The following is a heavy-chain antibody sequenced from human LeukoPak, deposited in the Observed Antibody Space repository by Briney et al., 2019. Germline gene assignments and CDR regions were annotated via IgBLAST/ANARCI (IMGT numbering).Heavy chain of an antibody. Sequence: GESLKISCKASGYSFPSYWIAWVRQMPGKGLEWMGIIYPGDSDTRYSPSFQGQVTISADKSISTAYLQWSSLKASDTAMYYCARSTTPYSYGSKWGQGTLVTVSS. V-gene: IGHV5-51*01. J-gene: IGHJ4*02. D-gene: IGHD5-18*01. CDR3: ARSTTPYSYGSK. CDR2: IYPGDSDT. CDR1: GYSFPSYW.